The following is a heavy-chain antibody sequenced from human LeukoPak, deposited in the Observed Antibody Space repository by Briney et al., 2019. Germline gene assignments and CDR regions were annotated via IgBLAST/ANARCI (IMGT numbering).Heavy chain of an antibody. Sequence: PGRSLRLSCAASGFTFSNYAMSWVRQAPGKGLEWVSVIGGSGDSTYYADSVKGRFTISRDNSKNTLYLQMNSLRAEDTAVYYCAKDSGSSPFDYWGQGTLVTVSS. CDR2: IGGSGDST. CDR1: GFTFSNYA. CDR3: AKDSGSSPFDY. V-gene: IGHV3-23*01. J-gene: IGHJ4*02. D-gene: IGHD1-26*01.